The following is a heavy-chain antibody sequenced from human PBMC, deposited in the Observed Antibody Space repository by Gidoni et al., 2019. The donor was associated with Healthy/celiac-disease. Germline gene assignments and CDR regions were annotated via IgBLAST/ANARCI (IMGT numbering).Heavy chain of an antibody. Sequence: QVQLVQSGDEVKKPGYSVQVSCKASGGTFSSYAISWVRQAPGQGLEWMGGIIPIFGTANYAQKFQGRVTITADESTSTAYMELSSLRSEDTAVYYCARDPAYYDFWSGDGGTFDIWGQGTMVTVSS. CDR2: IIPIFGTA. D-gene: IGHD3-3*01. V-gene: IGHV1-69*01. CDR1: GGTFSSYA. CDR3: ARDPAYYDFWSGDGGTFDI. J-gene: IGHJ3*02.